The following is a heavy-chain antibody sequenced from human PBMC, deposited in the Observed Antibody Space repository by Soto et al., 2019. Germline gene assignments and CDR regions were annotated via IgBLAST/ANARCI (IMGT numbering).Heavy chain of an antibody. V-gene: IGHV4-34*01. D-gene: IGHD2-2*01. J-gene: IGHJ6*02. CDR1: GGSFSGYY. Sequence: SETLSLSCAVSGGSFSGYYWTWIRQIPGEGLEWIGEINQSGNTKYNPSLMSRVTMSVDTSRNQFSLKLRSVTAADTAVYYCARPSYALNRAFHYGMQVWGQGTSVTVS. CDR3: ARPSYALNRAFHYGMQV. CDR2: INQSGNT.